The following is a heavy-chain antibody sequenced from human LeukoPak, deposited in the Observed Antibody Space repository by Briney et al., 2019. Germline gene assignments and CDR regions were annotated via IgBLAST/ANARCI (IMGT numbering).Heavy chain of an antibody. Sequence: GGSLRLSCAASGFTFSSYEMNWVRQAPGKGLEWVSYISSSGSTIYYADSVKSRFTISRDNTKNSLYLQMNSLRAEDTAVYYCARVEQWLVHGAFDIWGQGTMVTVSS. CDR2: ISSSGSTI. V-gene: IGHV3-48*03. D-gene: IGHD6-19*01. J-gene: IGHJ3*02. CDR1: GFTFSSYE. CDR3: ARVEQWLVHGAFDI.